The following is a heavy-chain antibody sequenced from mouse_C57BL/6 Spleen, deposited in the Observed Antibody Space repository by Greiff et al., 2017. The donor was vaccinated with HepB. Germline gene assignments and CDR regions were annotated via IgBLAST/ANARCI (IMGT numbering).Heavy chain of an antibody. CDR1: GFTFSDYG. V-gene: IGHV5-17*01. J-gene: IGHJ4*01. CDR3: ARGGGSSIYFAKGG. CDR2: ISSGSSTI. D-gene: IGHD1-1*01. Sequence: EVKLLESGAGLVKPGGSLKLSCAASGFTFSDYGMHWVRQTPEQGLEWVAYISSGSSTIYYADTFKGRFTLSKDNATNTLYLQMTSLRSEDTAMYYCARGGGSSIYFAKGGWGQGATVTAAS.